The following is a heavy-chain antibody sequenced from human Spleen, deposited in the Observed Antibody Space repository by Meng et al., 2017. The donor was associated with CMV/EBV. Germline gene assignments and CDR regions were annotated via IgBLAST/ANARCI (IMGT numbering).Heavy chain of an antibody. J-gene: IGHJ4*02. CDR1: TDYY. Sequence: TDYYIHWVRQAPGQGLEWMGWVNPNSGDTISAQKFQGRVTMTRDTTIRTAYMELNTLRSDDTAVYFCAAFNPDYDFWGGSERPGYFDCWGQGTLVTVSS. D-gene: IGHD3-3*01. CDR2: VNPNSGDT. CDR3: AAFNPDYDFWGGSERPGYFDC. V-gene: IGHV1-2*02.